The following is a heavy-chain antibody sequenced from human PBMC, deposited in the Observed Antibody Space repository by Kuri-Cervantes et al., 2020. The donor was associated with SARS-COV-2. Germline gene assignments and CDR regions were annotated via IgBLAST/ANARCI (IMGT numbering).Heavy chain of an antibody. CDR2: IYHSGST. Sequence: ESLKISCAVSGYSISSGYYWGWIRQPPGKGLEWIGSIYHSGSTHYNPSLKSRVTISVDTSKNQFSLKLSSVTAADTAVYYCARQLRLYSMDVWGKGTTVTVSS. D-gene: IGHD5-12*01. J-gene: IGHJ6*03. V-gene: IGHV4-38-2*01. CDR3: ARQLRLYSMDV. CDR1: GYSISSGYY.